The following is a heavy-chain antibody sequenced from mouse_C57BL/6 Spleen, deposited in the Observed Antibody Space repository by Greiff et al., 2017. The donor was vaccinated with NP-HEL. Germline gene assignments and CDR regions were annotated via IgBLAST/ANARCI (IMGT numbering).Heavy chain of an antibody. Sequence: VQLQQSGPELVKPGASVKISCKASGYTFTDYYMNWVKQSHGKSLEWIGDINPNNGGTSYNQKFKGKATLTVYKSSSTAYMELRSLTSEDSAVYYCARGDSPEFAYWGQGTLVTVSA. CDR3: ARGDSPEFAY. J-gene: IGHJ3*01. CDR1: GYTFTDYY. V-gene: IGHV1-26*01. CDR2: INPNNGGT.